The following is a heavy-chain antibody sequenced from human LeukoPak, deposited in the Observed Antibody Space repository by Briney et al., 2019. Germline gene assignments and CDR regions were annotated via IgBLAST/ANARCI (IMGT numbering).Heavy chain of an antibody. CDR1: GGSISSHY. J-gene: IGHJ4*02. CDR3: PRDRSDYCTSTSCYGGDHYFDY. V-gene: IGHV4-59*11. CDR2: MSYSGST. D-gene: IGHD2-2*01. Sequence: SETLSLTYTVSGGSISSHYWSWIRQPPGKGLEWIGYMSYSGSTNYNPSLKSRLTISVDTSKNQLSLKLSSVTAADTAVYSCPRDRSDYCTSTSCYGGDHYFDYWGQGTLVTVSS.